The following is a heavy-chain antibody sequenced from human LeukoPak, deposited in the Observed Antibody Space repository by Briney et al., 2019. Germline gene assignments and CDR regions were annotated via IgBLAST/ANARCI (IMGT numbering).Heavy chain of an antibody. CDR1: GGSISSYY. CDR2: IYYSGST. V-gene: IGHV4-59*01. Sequence: SETLSLTCTVSGGSISSYYWSWIRQPPGKGLEWIGYIYYSGSTNYNPSLKSRVTISVDTSKNQFSLKLSSVTAADTAVYYCARHIAATANFDYWGQGTLVTVSS. D-gene: IGHD6-13*01. CDR3: ARHIAATANFDY. J-gene: IGHJ4*02.